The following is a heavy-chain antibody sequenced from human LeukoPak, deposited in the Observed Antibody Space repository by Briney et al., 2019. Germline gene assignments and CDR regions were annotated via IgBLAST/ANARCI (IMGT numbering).Heavy chain of an antibody. V-gene: IGHV3-21*01. CDR1: GFTFSSYS. CDR3: AAYYYETNDYYYIHPVAFDY. Sequence: PGGSLRLSCAASGFTFSSYSMNWVRQAPGKGLEWVSSISSSSSSYIYYADSVKGRFTISRDNAKNSLYLQMNSLGAEDTAVYYCAAYYYETNDYYYIHPVAFDYWGQGTLVTVSS. CDR2: ISSSSSSYI. J-gene: IGHJ4*02. D-gene: IGHD3-22*01.